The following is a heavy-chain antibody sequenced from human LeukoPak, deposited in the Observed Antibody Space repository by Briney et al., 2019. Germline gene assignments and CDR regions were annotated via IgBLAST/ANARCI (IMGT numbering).Heavy chain of an antibody. CDR1: GYSISSGYY. J-gene: IGHJ5*02. Sequence: SETLSLTCTVSGYSISSGYYWGWIRQPPGMGLEWIGSIYHSGSTYYNPSLKSRVTISVDTSKNQFSLKLSSVTAADTAVYYCARGSSSDWFDPWGQGTLVTVSS. V-gene: IGHV4-38-2*02. D-gene: IGHD6-6*01. CDR2: IYHSGST. CDR3: ARGSSSDWFDP.